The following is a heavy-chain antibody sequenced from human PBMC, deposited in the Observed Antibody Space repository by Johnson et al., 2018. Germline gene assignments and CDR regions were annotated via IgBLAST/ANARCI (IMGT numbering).Heavy chain of an antibody. CDR2: ISYSGST. CDR1: GASINGNA. V-gene: IGHV4-59*01. D-gene: IGHD6-19*01. Sequence: VQLVESGPGLVKPSETLSLNCSVSGASINGNAWGWIRQTPETGLEWLGYISYSGSTNYNPSLKSRVTISADTSKNHSSLKLKSVTAADTAVYFCTRDRPGIAVVYWGQGILVTVSS. J-gene: IGHJ4*02. CDR3: TRDRPGIAVVY.